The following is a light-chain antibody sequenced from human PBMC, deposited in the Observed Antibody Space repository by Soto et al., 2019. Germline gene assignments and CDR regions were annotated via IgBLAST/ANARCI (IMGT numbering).Light chain of an antibody. CDR3: QQSYSSPPT. CDR1: QSISNH. Sequence: DIQMTQSPSSLSASVEDRVIITCRASQSISNHLNWYQQKPGKAPKHLIFAASSLQSGVPSRFSGSRSGPDFTLTISSLQPDDFATYYCQQSYSSPPTFGQGTKVEIK. V-gene: IGKV1-39*01. J-gene: IGKJ1*01. CDR2: AAS.